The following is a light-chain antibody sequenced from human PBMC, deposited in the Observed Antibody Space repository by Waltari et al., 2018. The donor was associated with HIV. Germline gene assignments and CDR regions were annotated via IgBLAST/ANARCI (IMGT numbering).Light chain of an antibody. J-gene: IGKJ3*01. CDR1: QAIGSN. Sequence: DIQLTQSPSFMSACVGERVTITCRSSQAIGSNLAWYQQKPGQAPTLLIYAASSLPSRVPSRFSGSGSWKEFTLTIRSLQPEDFATYYCQHLNSYPPFTFGPGTTVD. CDR2: AAS. V-gene: IGKV1-9*01. CDR3: QHLNSYPPFT.